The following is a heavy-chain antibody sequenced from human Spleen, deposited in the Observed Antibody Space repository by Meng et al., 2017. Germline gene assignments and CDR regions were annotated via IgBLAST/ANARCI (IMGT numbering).Heavy chain of an antibody. V-gene: IGHV3-74*02. CDR1: GFTFINAW. J-gene: IGHJ4*02. CDR3: ARSDYSY. D-gene: IGHD4-11*01. Sequence: EVQLVDPGGGWVKPGGSLRLSCAASGFTFINAWMTWVRQAPGKGLVWVSRINSDGSSVNYADSVKGRFTISRDNAENTLYLQLNSLRAEDTAVYYCARSDYSYWGQGTLVTVSS. CDR2: INSDGSSV.